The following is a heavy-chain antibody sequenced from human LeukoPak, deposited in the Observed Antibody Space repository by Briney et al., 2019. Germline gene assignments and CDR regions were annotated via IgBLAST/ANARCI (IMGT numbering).Heavy chain of an antibody. D-gene: IGHD3-3*01. CDR1: GFTFSNAW. J-gene: IGHJ6*03. CDR3: VRGSLASGVVVYYYYYLDV. Sequence: GGSLRLSCAASGFTFSNAWMSWFRQAPGKGLEWVGFIRSKAYGGTTEYAASVKGRFTISRDNAKNSLYLQMNSLRAEDTAVYYCVRGSLASGVVVYYYYYLDVWGKGTTVTVSS. V-gene: IGHV3-71*01. CDR2: IRSKAYGGTT.